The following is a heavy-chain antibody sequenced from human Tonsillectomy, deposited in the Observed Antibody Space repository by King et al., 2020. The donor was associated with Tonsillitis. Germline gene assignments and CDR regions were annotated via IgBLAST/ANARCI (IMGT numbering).Heavy chain of an antibody. CDR3: ARVNFGSSGLDAFDI. D-gene: IGHD6-25*01. CDR2: ISSSSSYT. V-gene: IGHV3-11*05. CDR1: GFTFSDFY. J-gene: IGHJ3*02. Sequence: VQLVESGGGLVKPGGSLSLSCAASGFTFSDFYMSWVRQAPGKGLEWISYISSSSSYTNYADSVRGRFSISRDNAKNSLYLQMNSLRADDTAVYYCARVNFGSSGLDAFDIWGQGTMVTVSS.